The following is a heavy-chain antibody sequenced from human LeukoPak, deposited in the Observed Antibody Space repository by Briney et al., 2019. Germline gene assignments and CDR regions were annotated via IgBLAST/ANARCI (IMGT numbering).Heavy chain of an antibody. Sequence: GGSLRLSCAASGFTFSNYWIHWVRQAPGKGLEWVAVISYDGSNKYYADSVKGRFTISRDNSKNTLYLQMNSLRAEDTAVYYCAKGQEYYDFWSGYYWAQPQLKFDYWGQGTLVTVSS. J-gene: IGHJ4*02. CDR3: AKGQEYYDFWSGYYWAQPQLKFDY. D-gene: IGHD3-3*01. CDR1: GFTFSNYW. V-gene: IGHV3-30*18. CDR2: ISYDGSNK.